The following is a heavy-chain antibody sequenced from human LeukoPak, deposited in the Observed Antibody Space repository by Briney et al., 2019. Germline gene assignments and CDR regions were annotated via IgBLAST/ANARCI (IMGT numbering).Heavy chain of an antibody. J-gene: IGHJ4*02. V-gene: IGHV4-4*02. D-gene: IGHD3-10*01. CDR2: IYHSGST. CDR1: GGSISSSNW. CDR3: AREKSFTFGEFHPDY. Sequence: EPSGTLSLTCAVSGGSISSSNWWSWVRQPPGKGLEWIGEIYHSGSTNYNPSLKSRVTISVDKSKNQFSLKLSSVTAADTAVYYCAREKSFTFGEFHPDYWGQGTLVTVSS.